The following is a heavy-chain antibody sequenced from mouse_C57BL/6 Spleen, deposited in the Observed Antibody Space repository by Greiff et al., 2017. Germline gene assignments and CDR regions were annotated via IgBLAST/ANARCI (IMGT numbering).Heavy chain of an antibody. CDR1: GYTFTSYW. CDR2: IDPSASYT. J-gene: IGHJ2*01. D-gene: IGHD3-2*02. CDR3: ARRGDSSGYVDY. Sequence: QVQLQQPGAELVKPGASVKLSCKASGYTFTSYWMQWVKQRPGQGLEWIGEIDPSASYTNSTQKFKGKATLTVDTSSSTAYMQRSSLTSEDSAVYYCARRGDSSGYVDYWGQGTTRTVSS. V-gene: IGHV1-50*01.